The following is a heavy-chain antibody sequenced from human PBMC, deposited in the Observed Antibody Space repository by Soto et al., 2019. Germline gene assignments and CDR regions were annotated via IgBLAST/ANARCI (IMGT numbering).Heavy chain of an antibody. J-gene: IGHJ6*03. CDR1: GFTFSSYA. CDR3: ARDTYRLLWFGELTPSYHLDV. V-gene: IGHV3-64*01. D-gene: IGHD3-10*01. Sequence: GGSLRLSCAASGFTFSSYAMHWVRQAPGKGLEYVSAISSNGGSTYYANSVKGRFTISRDNSKNTLYLQMGSLRAEDMAVYYCARDTYRLLWFGELTPSYHLDVWGKGTTVTVSS. CDR2: ISSNGGST.